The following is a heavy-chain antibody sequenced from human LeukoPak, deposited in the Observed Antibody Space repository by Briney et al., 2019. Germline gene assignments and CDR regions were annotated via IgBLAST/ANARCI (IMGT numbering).Heavy chain of an antibody. CDR3: AKDPTSNYYDFWSGYYEDY. D-gene: IGHD3-3*01. V-gene: IGHV3-23*01. CDR2: LSGSGSNT. J-gene: IGHJ4*02. CDR1: GFTFSSYA. Sequence: PGGSLRLSCAASGFTFSSYAMSWVRQAPGKGLEWVSALSGSGSNTYYADSVKGRFTISRDNSKNTLYLQMNSLRAEDTAVYYCAKDPTSNYYDFWSGYYEDYWGQGTLVTVSS.